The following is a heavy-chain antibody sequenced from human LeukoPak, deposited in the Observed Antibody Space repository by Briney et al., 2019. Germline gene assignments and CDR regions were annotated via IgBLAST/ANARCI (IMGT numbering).Heavy chain of an antibody. Sequence: GGSLRLSCAASGFTLSNYWMSWVRQARGKGLEWVANIKQDGSEKYYVDSVKGRFTISRDNAKKSLYLQMNSLRAEDTALYYCARDKDPYGAGSYWLWGQGTLVTVSS. V-gene: IGHV3-7*05. CDR2: IKQDGSEK. CDR1: GFTLSNYW. D-gene: IGHD3-10*01. J-gene: IGHJ4*02. CDR3: ARDKDPYGAGSYWL.